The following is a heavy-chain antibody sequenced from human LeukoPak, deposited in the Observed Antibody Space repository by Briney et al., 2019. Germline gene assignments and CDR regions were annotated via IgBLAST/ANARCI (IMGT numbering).Heavy chain of an antibody. J-gene: IGHJ5*02. CDR3: AGDIGSSSWGVYDP. CDR2: ISSSGSTI. V-gene: IGHV3-48*03. Sequence: GGSLRLSCAASGFTFSSYEMNWVRQAPGKGLEWVSYISSSGSTIYYADSVKGRFTISRDNAKNSLYLQMNSLRAEDTAVYYCAGDIGSSSWGVYDPWGQGTLVTVSS. D-gene: IGHD6-13*01. CDR1: GFTFSSYE.